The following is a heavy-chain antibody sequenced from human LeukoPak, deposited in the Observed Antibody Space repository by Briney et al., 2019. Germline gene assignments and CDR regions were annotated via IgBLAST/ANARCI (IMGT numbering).Heavy chain of an antibody. CDR1: GFTVRSNY. J-gene: IGHJ3*02. CDR3: ARDLREHGVFDI. V-gene: IGHV3-53*01. CDR2: IYSDGTT. D-gene: IGHD1-26*01. Sequence: QAGGPLRLSCAASGFTVRSNYMSWVRQAPGKGLEWVSEIYSDGTTYYAASVKGRFGISRDNSKNTVDLQMNSLRAEDTAVYYCARDLREHGVFDIWGQGTMITVSS.